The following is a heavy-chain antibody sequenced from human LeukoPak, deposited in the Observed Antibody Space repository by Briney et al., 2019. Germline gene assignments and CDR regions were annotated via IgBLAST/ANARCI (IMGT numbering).Heavy chain of an antibody. Sequence: GASVKVSCKASGYTFTSFGICWVRQAPGQGLECLGWIGAFSGNTNYAQKFQDRVTMTTDTSTSTAYMELRSLRYDDTAVYYCARVGSYGDYGDYWGQGTLVTVSS. CDR1: GYTFTSFG. J-gene: IGHJ4*02. V-gene: IGHV1-18*01. CDR3: ARVGSYGDYGDY. CDR2: IGAFSGNT. D-gene: IGHD4-17*01.